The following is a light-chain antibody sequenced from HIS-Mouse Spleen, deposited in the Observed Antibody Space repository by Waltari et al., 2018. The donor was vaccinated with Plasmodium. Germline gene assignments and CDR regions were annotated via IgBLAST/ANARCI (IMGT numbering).Light chain of an antibody. V-gene: IGKV3-20*01. CDR1: QMVSSRY. CDR3: QQYGSSPLT. Sequence: SSRARQMVSSRYVAWYQQKPGQAPRLLIYGASSRATGIPDRFSGSGSGTDFTLTISRLEPEDFAVYYCQQYGSSPLTFGGGTKVEIK. CDR2: GAS. J-gene: IGKJ4*01.